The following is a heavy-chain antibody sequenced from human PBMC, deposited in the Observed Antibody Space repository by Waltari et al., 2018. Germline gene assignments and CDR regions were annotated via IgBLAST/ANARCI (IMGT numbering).Heavy chain of an antibody. CDR2: IYYSGST. CDR3: ARSPFRYGDYGASFDP. D-gene: IGHD4-17*01. CDR1: GGSISSGGYY. V-gene: IGHV4-31*01. J-gene: IGHJ5*02. Sequence: QVQLQESGPGLVKPSQTLSLTCTVSGGSISSGGYYWSWIRQHPGKDLEWIGYIYYSGSTYYNPSLKSLVTISVDTSKNQFSLKLSSVTAADTAVYYCARSPFRYGDYGASFDPWGQGTLVTVSS.